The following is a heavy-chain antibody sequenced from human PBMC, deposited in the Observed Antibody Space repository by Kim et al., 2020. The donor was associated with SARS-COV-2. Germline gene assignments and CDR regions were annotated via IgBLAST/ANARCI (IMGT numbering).Heavy chain of an antibody. Sequence: ADSVKGRLLISRDQSKNTLYLQMNSLRAEDTAVYYCATVVFYYDAGYFKNWGQGTLVIVSS. CDR3: ATVVFYYDAGYFKN. V-gene: IGHV3-30*07. J-gene: IGHJ1*01. D-gene: IGHD3-22*01.